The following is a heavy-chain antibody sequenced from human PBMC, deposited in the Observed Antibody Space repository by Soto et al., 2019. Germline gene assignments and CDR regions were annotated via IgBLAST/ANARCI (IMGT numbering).Heavy chain of an antibody. CDR1: GGSFSGYY. Sequence: PSDTLSLTCAVYGGSFSGYYWSWIRQPPGKGLEWIVEINHSGSTNYNPSLKSLVTISVDTSKKQFSLKLSSVTAADTAVYYCARSGAYYAFWSGPPGSNIDXWGQGTTVT. CDR3: ARSGAYYAFWSGPPGSNIDX. D-gene: IGHD3-3*01. CDR2: INHSGST. V-gene: IGHV4-34*01. J-gene: IGHJ6*02.